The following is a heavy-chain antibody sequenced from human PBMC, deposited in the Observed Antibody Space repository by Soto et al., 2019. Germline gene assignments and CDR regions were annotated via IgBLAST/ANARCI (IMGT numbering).Heavy chain of an antibody. CDR2: INPNSGGT. CDR1: GYTFTGYY. Sequence: ALVKVSCNASGYTFTGYYMRWVRQAPGQGLEWMGWINPNSGGTNYAQKFQGRVTMTRDTSISTAYMELSRLRSDDTAVYYCARVEAVAGTIGYWGQGTLVNVSS. V-gene: IGHV1-2*02. D-gene: IGHD6-19*01. CDR3: ARVEAVAGTIGY. J-gene: IGHJ4*02.